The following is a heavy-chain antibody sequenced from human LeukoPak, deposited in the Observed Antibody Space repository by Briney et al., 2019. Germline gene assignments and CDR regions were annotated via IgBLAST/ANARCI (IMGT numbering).Heavy chain of an antibody. V-gene: IGHV3-43*02. CDR1: GFTIGPYA. D-gene: IGHD2/OR15-2a*01. CDR2: IKADGSGT. J-gene: IGHJ6*02. Sequence: GGALRLSCAASGFTIGPYAMYWVRQGPGRGLEWVSVIKADGSGTFYADSVRGRFTTSRDNSKNSLYLQMNSLASEDTALYYCATWAFYHNLDVWGQGTTVIVSS. CDR3: ATWAFYHNLDV.